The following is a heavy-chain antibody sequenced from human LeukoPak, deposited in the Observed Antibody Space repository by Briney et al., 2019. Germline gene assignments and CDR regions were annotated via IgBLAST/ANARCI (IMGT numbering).Heavy chain of an antibody. Sequence: GGSLRLSCAASGFTFSNNYMSWVRQAPGKGLEWVSVISSCGSTYYADSVKGPFPLSRDSSKNPLYLQMNRLRAEDMAVYYCARDSLGMSTLDSWGQGTLVTVSS. J-gene: IGHJ4*02. V-gene: IGHV3-53*01. CDR2: ISSCGST. D-gene: IGHD5/OR15-5a*01. CDR3: ARDSLGMSTLDS. CDR1: GFTFSNNY.